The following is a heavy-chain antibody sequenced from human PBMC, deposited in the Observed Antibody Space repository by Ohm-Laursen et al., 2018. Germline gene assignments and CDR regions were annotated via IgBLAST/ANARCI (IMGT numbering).Heavy chain of an antibody. J-gene: IGHJ5*02. Sequence: SDTLSLTCTVSGGSISSYYWSWIRQPPGKGLEWIAYIYYSGSTNYNPSLKSRVTISVDTSKNQSSLKLSSVTAADTAVYYCARLAVPATGYSYINPWGQGTLVTVPS. V-gene: IGHV4-59*08. CDR3: ARLAVPATGYSYINP. CDR1: GGSISSYY. D-gene: IGHD5-18*01. CDR2: IYYSGST.